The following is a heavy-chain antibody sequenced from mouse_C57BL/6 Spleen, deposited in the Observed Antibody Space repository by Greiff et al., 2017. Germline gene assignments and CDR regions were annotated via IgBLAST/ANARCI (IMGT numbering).Heavy chain of an antibody. D-gene: IGHD2-5*01. CDR3: ARSNYALAVDFDV. CDR1: GFTFSDYG. CDR2: ISSGSSTI. J-gene: IGHJ1*03. Sequence: DVKLVESGGGLVKPGGSLKLSCAASGFTFSDYGMHWVRQAPEKGLEWVAYISSGSSTIYYADTVKGRFTISRDNAKNTLFLQMTSLRSEDTAMYYCARSNYALAVDFDVWGTGTTVTVSS. V-gene: IGHV5-17*01.